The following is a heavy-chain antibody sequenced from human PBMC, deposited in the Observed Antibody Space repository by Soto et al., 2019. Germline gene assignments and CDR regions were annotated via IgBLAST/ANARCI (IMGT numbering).Heavy chain of an antibody. Sequence: SETLSLTCTVSGGSISSGDYYWSWIRQPPGKGLEWIGYIYYSGSTYYNPSLKSRVTISVDTSKNQFSLKLSSVTAADTAVYYCARRRYAKPGGVFDYWGQGTLVTVS. CDR1: GGSISSGDYY. D-gene: IGHD2-2*01. V-gene: IGHV4-30-4*01. CDR2: IYYSGST. CDR3: ARRRYAKPGGVFDY. J-gene: IGHJ4*02.